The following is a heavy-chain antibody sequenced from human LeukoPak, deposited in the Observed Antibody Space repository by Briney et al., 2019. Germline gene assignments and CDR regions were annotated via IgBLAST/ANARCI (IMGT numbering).Heavy chain of an antibody. CDR1: GFTFSSYG. J-gene: IGHJ4*02. CDR3: ARDLWGTSGYRFDY. D-gene: IGHD3-22*01. Sequence: GGSLRLSCAASGFTFSSYGMNRVRQAPGQGLEWVSYISSTSGTIYYADSVKGRFTISRDNAKTSLYLQMDSLRDEDTAVYYCARDLWGTSGYRFDYWGQGTLVTVSS. CDR2: ISSTSGTI. V-gene: IGHV3-48*02.